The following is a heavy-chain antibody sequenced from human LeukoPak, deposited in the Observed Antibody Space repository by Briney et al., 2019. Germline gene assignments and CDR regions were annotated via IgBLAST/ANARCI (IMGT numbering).Heavy chain of an antibody. D-gene: IGHD4-23*01. Sequence: PSETLSLTCSVSGGLTIENYWSCIRQPAGKGLEWIGRIYFNGVTDYSLSLNSRVTISVNTSKKQFSLNLNSVTAADTAVYYCVRDGPHTTVDEWYFDLWGRGTLVTVSS. J-gene: IGHJ2*01. CDR1: GGLTIENY. CDR2: IYFNGVT. CDR3: VRDGPHTTVDEWYFDL. V-gene: IGHV4-4*07.